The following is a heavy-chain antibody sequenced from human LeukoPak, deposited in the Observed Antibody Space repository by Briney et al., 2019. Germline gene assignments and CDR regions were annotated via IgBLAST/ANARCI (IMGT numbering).Heavy chain of an antibody. CDR3: ARGPRAITMVRGRLDP. CDR2: INHSGST. Sequence: PSETLSLTCAVYGGSLSGYYWSWIRQPPGKGLEWIGEINHSGSTNYNPSLKSRVTISVDTSKNQFSLKLSSVTAADTAVYYCARGPRAITMVRGRLDPWGQGTLVTVSS. V-gene: IGHV4-34*01. J-gene: IGHJ5*02. CDR1: GGSLSGYY. D-gene: IGHD3-10*01.